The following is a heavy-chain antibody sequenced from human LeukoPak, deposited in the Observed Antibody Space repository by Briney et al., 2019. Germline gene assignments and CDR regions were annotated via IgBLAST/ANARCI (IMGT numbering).Heavy chain of an antibody. V-gene: IGHV3-30*01. CDR2: ISYDGSNK. J-gene: IGHJ5*02. Sequence: PGGSLRLSCAASGFTFSSYAMHWVRQAPGKGLEWVAVISYDGSNKYYADSVKGRFTISRDNSKNTLYLQMNSLRAEGTAVYYCARAIGDYCSGGSCYNNWFDPWGQGTLVTVSS. CDR3: ARAIGDYCSGGSCYNNWFDP. D-gene: IGHD2-15*01. CDR1: GFTFSSYA.